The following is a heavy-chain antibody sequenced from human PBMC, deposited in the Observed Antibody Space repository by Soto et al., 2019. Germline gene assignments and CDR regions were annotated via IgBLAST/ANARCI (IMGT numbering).Heavy chain of an antibody. Sequence: GGSLRLSCAASGFTFSSYAMHWVRQAPGKGLEWVAVISYDGSNKYYADSVKGRFTISRDNSKNTLYLQMSSLRAEDTAVYYCAREEIFGVVILYYYYYGMDVWGQGTTVTVSS. CDR2: ISYDGSNK. J-gene: IGHJ6*02. CDR3: AREEIFGVVILYYYYYGMDV. D-gene: IGHD3-3*01. CDR1: GFTFSSYA. V-gene: IGHV3-30-3*01.